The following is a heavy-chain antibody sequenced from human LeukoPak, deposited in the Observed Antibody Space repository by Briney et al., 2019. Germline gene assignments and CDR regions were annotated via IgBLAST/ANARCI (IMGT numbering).Heavy chain of an antibody. CDR3: AREGPTIDAFDI. V-gene: IGHV3-64*01. Sequence: PGGSLRLSCAASGFTFSRNAMHWVRQAPGKGREHVSGINSNGGSTYYANSVKGRLTISRDNSKNTLHLQMGSLRAEDMAVYYCAREGPTIDAFDIWGQGTMVTVSS. J-gene: IGHJ3*02. CDR2: INSNGGST. CDR1: GFTFSRNA. D-gene: IGHD3-3*01.